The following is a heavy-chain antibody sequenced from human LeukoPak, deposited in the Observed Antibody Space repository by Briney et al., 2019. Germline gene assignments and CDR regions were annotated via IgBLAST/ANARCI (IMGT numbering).Heavy chain of an antibody. J-gene: IGHJ4*02. CDR2: INHSGST. D-gene: IGHD3-10*01. CDR1: GGSFSGYY. V-gene: IGHV4-34*01. Sequence: PSETLSLTCAVYGGSFSGYYWSWIRQPPGKGLEWIGEINHSGSTNYNPSLKSRVTISVDTSKNRSSLKLSSVTAADTAVYYCARARYYYGSGNLDYWGQGTLVTVSS. CDR3: ARARYYYGSGNLDY.